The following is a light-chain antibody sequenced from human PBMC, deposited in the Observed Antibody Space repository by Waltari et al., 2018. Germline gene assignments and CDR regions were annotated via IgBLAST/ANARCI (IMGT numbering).Light chain of an antibody. CDR1: QSVSRA. Sequence: EIVLTQSPGTLSLSPGERATLSCRASQSVSRALAWYQQKPGQAPRLLIYGASNRSTGIPDRFSGSGSGTDFSLTISSLEPEDFAVYYCQHYLRLPATFGQGTKVEIE. CDR3: QHYLRLPAT. V-gene: IGKV3-20*01. CDR2: GAS. J-gene: IGKJ1*01.